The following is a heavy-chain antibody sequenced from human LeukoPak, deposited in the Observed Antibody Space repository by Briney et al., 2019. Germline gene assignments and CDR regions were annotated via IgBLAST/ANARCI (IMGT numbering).Heavy chain of an antibody. CDR1: GFTFSDYY. CDR3: ARGNPVLRYFDWLSTYYFDY. V-gene: IGHV3-11*04. CDR2: ISSSGSTI. D-gene: IGHD3-9*01. J-gene: IGHJ4*02. Sequence: PGGSLRLSCAASGFTFSDYYMSWIRQAPGKGLEWVSYISSSGSTIYYADSVKGRFTISRDNAKNSLYLQMNSLRAEDTAVYYCARGNPVLRYFDWLSTYYFDYWGQGTLVTVSP.